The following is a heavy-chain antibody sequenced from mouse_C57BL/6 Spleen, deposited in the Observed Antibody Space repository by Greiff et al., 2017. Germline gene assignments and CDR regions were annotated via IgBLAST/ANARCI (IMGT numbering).Heavy chain of an antibody. CDR3: ARKYDEDFAY. CDR2: ISSGGSYT. V-gene: IGHV5-6*01. Sequence: VQLKESGGDLVKPGGSLKLSCAASGFTFSSYGMSWVRQTPDKRLEWVATISSGGSYTYYPDSVKGRFTISRDNAKNTLYLQMSSLKSEDTAMYYCARKYDEDFAYWGQGTLVTVSA. CDR1: GFTFSSYG. D-gene: IGHD2-14*01. J-gene: IGHJ3*01.